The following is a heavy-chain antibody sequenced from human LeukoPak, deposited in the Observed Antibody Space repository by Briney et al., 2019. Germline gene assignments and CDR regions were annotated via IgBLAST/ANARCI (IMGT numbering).Heavy chain of an antibody. CDR1: GGSISSSSYY. Sequence: PSETLSLTCTVSGGSISSSSYYWGWIRQPPGKGLEWIGSIYYSGSTYYNPSLKSRVTISVDTSKNQFSLKLSSVTAADTAVYYCARLGDGARAHWSGYYNNWFDPWGQGTLVTVSS. J-gene: IGHJ5*02. D-gene: IGHD3-3*01. CDR3: ARLGDGARAHWSGYYNNWFDP. CDR2: IYYSGST. V-gene: IGHV4-39*01.